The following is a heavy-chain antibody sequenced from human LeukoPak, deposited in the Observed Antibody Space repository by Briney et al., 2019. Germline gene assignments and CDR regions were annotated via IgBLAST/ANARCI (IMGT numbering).Heavy chain of an antibody. Sequence: GASLRLSCAASGFTFSDYYMSWIRLAPGNGLGWVSYIISSGRTIYYAHSVDGRFTISRDNAKNSLYLQMNSRRAADTAVYYCARGRVVPAATTFDYWGQGTLVTVSS. CDR3: ARGRVVPAATTFDY. CDR1: GFTFSDYY. V-gene: IGHV3-11*01. CDR2: IISSGRTI. J-gene: IGHJ4*02. D-gene: IGHD2-2*01.